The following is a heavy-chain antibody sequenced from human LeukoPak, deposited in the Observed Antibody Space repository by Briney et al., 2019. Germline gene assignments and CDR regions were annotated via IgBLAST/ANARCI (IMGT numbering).Heavy chain of an antibody. CDR2: ISDSGKT. D-gene: IGHD3-10*01. V-gene: IGHV4-39*01. Sequence: PSETLSLTCTVSGASITSNDYSWSWIRQPPGKGLEWIGMISDSGKTYFNPSLKSRVTISADTSKNQFSLRQTSLTAADTAVYYCARLRVAMVRGVPYFDSWGQGALVTVSP. CDR3: ARLRVAMVRGVPYFDS. J-gene: IGHJ4*02. CDR1: GASITSNDYS.